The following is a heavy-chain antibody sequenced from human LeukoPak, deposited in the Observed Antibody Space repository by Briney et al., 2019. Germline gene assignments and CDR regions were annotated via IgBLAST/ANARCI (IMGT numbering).Heavy chain of an antibody. CDR1: GFTFSSYA. CDR3: AKFVAGEVVVVPFDY. J-gene: IGHJ4*02. Sequence: GGSLRLSCAASGFTFSSYAMSWVRQAPGKGLEWVSAISGSGGITYYADSVKGRFTISRDNSKNTLYLQMNSLRAEDRAVYYCAKFVAGEVVVVPFDYWGQGTLVTVSS. CDR2: ISGSGGIT. V-gene: IGHV3-23*01. D-gene: IGHD3-22*01.